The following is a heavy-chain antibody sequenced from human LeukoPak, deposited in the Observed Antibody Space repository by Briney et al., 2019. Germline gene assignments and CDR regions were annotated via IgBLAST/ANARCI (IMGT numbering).Heavy chain of an antibody. J-gene: IGHJ6*03. CDR2: IRYDGTNE. V-gene: IGHV3-30*02. Sequence: GGSLRLSCAASGFTFSNYGMHWVRQAPGKGLEWVAFIRYDGTNEYYADSVKGRFTITRDNSKNTLYLQMNSLRAEDTAVYYCAKDGRYYYYYYMDVWGKGTTVTISS. CDR1: GFTFSNYG. D-gene: IGHD3/OR15-3a*01. CDR3: AKDGRYYYYYYMDV.